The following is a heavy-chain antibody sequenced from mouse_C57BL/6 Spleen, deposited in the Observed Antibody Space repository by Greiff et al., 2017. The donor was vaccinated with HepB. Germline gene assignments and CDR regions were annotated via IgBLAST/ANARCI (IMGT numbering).Heavy chain of an antibody. CDR2: ISDGGSYT. V-gene: IGHV5-4*03. D-gene: IGHD5-1*01. J-gene: IGHJ1*03. Sequence: EVKLMESGGGLVKPGGSLKLSCAASGFTFRSYAMSWVRQTPEKRLEWVATISDGGSYTSYPDNVKGRCTISIDNAKTNRDLQMSQLKSEDTAMYYGARVGGTFWYFDVWGTGTTVTVSS. CDR3: ARVGGTFWYFDV. CDR1: GFTFRSYA.